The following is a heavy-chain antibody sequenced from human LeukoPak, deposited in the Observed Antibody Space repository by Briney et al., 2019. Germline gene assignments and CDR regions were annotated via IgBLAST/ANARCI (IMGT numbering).Heavy chain of an antibody. CDR2: ISSNGGST. J-gene: IGHJ4*02. CDR1: GFTFSSYA. D-gene: IGHD6-6*01. V-gene: IGHV3-64*01. CDR3: ARASRSIAARFDY. Sequence: GGSLRLSCAASGFTFSSYAMHWVRQAPGKGLEYVSAISSNGGSTYYANSVKGRFTISRDNSKNTLYLQMNSLRAEDTAVYYCARASRSIAARFDYWGQGTLVTVSS.